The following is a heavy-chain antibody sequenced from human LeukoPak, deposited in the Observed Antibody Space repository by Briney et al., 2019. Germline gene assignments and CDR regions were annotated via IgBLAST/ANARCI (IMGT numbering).Heavy chain of an antibody. CDR2: IKSKTDGGTT. D-gene: IGHD3-16*02. J-gene: IGHJ4*02. V-gene: IGHV3-15*01. Sequence: GGALRLSCAASGFTFSNAWMSWVRQAPGKGLEWGGRIKSKTDGGTTDYAAPVKGRFTISRDDSKNTLYLQMNSLKTEDTAVYYCTTRLTVTFGGVIVFDYWGQGTLVTVSS. CDR1: GFTFSNAW. CDR3: TTRLTVTFGGVIVFDY.